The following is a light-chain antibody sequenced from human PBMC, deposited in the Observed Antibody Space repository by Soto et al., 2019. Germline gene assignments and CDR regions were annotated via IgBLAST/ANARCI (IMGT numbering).Light chain of an antibody. V-gene: IGLV3-21*04. CDR1: NIGTKS. CDR2: HNS. Sequence: SYELTQAPSVSVAPGKTATISCGGNNIGTKSVHWYQQKPGQAPVVVIYHNSDRPSGIPERFSGSNSGNTATLTISRVEAGDEADYFCQVWDTRSNHVVFGGGTKLTVL. CDR3: QVWDTRSNHVV. J-gene: IGLJ3*02.